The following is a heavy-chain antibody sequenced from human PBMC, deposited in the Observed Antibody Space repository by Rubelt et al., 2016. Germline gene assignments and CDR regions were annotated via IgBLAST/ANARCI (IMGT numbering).Heavy chain of an antibody. CDR1: GDSVSSNSAA. CDR3: AGSWDKGDLDY. Sequence: QVQLQQSGPGLVKPSQTLSLTCAISGDSVSSNSAAWNWIRQSPSRGLEWLGRTYYRSEWYIYCGVSVISRMASMPDASNNQFSQRLNCGTRGEEAVEYCAGSWDKGDLDYWGQGTLVTVSS. J-gene: IGHJ4*02. D-gene: IGHD6-13*01. CDR2: TYYRSEWYI. V-gene: IGHV6-1*01.